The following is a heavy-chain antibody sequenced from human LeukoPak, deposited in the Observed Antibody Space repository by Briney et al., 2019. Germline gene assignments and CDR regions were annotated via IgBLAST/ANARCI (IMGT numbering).Heavy chain of an antibody. V-gene: IGHV4-34*01. D-gene: IGHD2-15*01. CDR1: GGSFSGYY. CDR2: INHSGST. Sequence: SETLSLTCAVYGGSFSGYYWSWIRQPPGKGLEWIGEINHSGSTNYNPSLKSRVTISVDTSKNQFSLKLSSVTAADTAVYYCARIEGVVVVVVAATRPKKYNWFDPWGQGTLVTVSS. CDR3: ARIEGVVVVVVAATRPKKYNWFDP. J-gene: IGHJ5*02.